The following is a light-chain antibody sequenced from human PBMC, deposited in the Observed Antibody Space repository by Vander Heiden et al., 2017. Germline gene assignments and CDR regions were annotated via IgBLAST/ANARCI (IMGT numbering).Light chain of an antibody. V-gene: IGLV3-21*03. CDR2: EDT. Sequence: SYVLTQPPSVSMAPGKTASITCGGYNIGTKSVHWYQQKPGQAPVRGVLEDTDRPSGIPERFSGSNSGNKAQRNISRVEAGYEADDYGQVWHNNNDHGGFRGWNKMTV. CDR1: NIGTKS. CDR3: QVWHNNNDHGG. J-gene: IGLJ3*02.